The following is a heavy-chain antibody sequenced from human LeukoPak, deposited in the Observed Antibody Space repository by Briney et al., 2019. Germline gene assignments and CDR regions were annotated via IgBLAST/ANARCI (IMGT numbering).Heavy chain of an antibody. CDR3: ARGDEYGDSLPAY. D-gene: IGHD4-17*01. V-gene: IGHV3-48*03. Sequence: PGGSLRLSCAASGFAFSGYEMNWVRQAPGKGLEWISYISTTGRTIYYADSVKGRFTISRDNAKNSLFLQMNSLRAEDTAVYYCARGDEYGDSLPAYWGQGTLVTVSS. CDR2: ISTTGRTI. J-gene: IGHJ4*02. CDR1: GFAFSGYE.